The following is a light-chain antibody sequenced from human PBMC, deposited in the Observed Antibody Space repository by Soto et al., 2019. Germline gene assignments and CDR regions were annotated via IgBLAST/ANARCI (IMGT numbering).Light chain of an antibody. Sequence: HLTQSPSFLAASVGDRVTITCRASQSISSWLAWYQQKPGKAPKLLIYAASSLQSGVPSRFSGSGSGTDFTLTISCLQPEDFATYYCLQAYNYPLPFGGGTQVDIK. CDR2: AAS. J-gene: IGKJ4*01. V-gene: IGKV1-6*01. CDR3: LQAYNYPLP. CDR1: QSISSW.